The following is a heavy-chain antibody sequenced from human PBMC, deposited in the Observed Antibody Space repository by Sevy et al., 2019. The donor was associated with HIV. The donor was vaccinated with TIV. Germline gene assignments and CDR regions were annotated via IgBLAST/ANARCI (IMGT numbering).Heavy chain of an antibody. Sequence: GGSLRLSCAASGFTFSGSAMHWVRQASGKGLEWVGRIRSKANSYATAYAASVKGRFTISRDDSKNTAYLQMNSLKTEDTAVYYCRAFMVRGVILENNWFDPWGQGTLVTVSS. CDR3: RAFMVRGVILENNWFDP. CDR1: GFTFSGSA. V-gene: IGHV3-73*01. D-gene: IGHD3-10*01. CDR2: IRSKANSYAT. J-gene: IGHJ5*02.